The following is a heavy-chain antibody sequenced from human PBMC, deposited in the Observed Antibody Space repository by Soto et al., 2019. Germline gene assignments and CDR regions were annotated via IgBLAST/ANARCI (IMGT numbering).Heavy chain of an antibody. J-gene: IGHJ3*02. CDR2: ISYDGSNK. CDR3: AGEYAFDI. Sequence: LRLSCAASGFTFSSYAMHWVRQAPGKGLEWVAVISYDGSNKYYADSVKGRFTISRDNSKNTLYLQMNSLRAEDTAVYYCAGEYAFDIWGQGTMVTVSS. V-gene: IGHV3-30-3*01. CDR1: GFTFSSYA.